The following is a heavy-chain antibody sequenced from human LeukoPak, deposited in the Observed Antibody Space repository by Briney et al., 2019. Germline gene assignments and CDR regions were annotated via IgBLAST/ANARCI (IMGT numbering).Heavy chain of an antibody. V-gene: IGHV1-2*02. D-gene: IGHD5-24*01. Sequence: ASVKVSCKASGYTFTGYYMHWVGQAPGQGLEWMGWINPNSGGTNYAQKFQGRVTMTRDTSISTAYMELSRLRSDDTAVYYCARDRGDGYTLTPDYWGQGTLVTVSS. CDR3: ARDRGDGYTLTPDY. CDR2: INPNSGGT. J-gene: IGHJ4*02. CDR1: GYTFTGYY.